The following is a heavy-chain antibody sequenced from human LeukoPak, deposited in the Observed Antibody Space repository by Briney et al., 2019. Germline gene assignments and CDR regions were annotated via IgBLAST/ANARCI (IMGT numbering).Heavy chain of an antibody. CDR3: ARDQEAFDY. CDR2: IYPRDGST. V-gene: IGHV1-46*01. J-gene: IGHJ4*02. CDR1: GYSFTSNY. Sequence: VASVKVSCKASGYSFTSNYIHLVRQAPGQGLEWMGMIYPRDGSTSYAQKFQGRVTVTRDTSTSTVHMELSGLRSDDTAVYYCARDQEAFDYWGQGTLVTVSS.